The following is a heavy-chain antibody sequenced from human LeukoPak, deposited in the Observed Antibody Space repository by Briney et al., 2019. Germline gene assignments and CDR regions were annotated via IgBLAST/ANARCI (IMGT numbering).Heavy chain of an antibody. CDR2: ISGSGGST. V-gene: IGHV3-23*01. CDR1: GFIFSSYA. CDR3: AKSPDYGDFSFDY. J-gene: IGHJ4*02. D-gene: IGHD4-17*01. Sequence: GGSLRLSCAASGFIFSSYAMSWVHQAPGKGLEWVSAISGSGGSTYYADSVKGPFTISRDNSKNTLYLQMNSLRAEDTAVYYCAKSPDYGDFSFDYWGQGTLVTVSS.